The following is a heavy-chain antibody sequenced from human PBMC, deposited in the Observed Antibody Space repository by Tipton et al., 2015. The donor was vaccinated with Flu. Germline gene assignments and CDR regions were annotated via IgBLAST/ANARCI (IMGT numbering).Heavy chain of an antibody. J-gene: IGHJ4*02. V-gene: IGHV4-39*07. Sequence: TLSLTCTVSGGSIISSSFYWGWIRQPPGKGLEWIGEINHSGRTNYNPSLKSRVTISVDTSKNQFSLKLSSVNAAGTAVYYCARHGGYYFDYWGQGTLVTVSS. D-gene: IGHD4-23*01. CDR3: ARHGGYYFDY. CDR1: GGSIISSSFY. CDR2: INHSGRT.